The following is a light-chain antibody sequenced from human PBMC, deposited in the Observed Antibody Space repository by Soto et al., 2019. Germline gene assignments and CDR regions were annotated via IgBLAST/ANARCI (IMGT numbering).Light chain of an antibody. CDR3: CSYASSSTLV. CDR1: SSDVGSYNL. J-gene: IGLJ2*01. CDR2: EGS. V-gene: IGLV2-23*01. Sequence: QSALTQPASVSGSPGQSITISCTGTSSDVGSYNLVSWYQQHPGKAPKLMIYEGSERPSGFSNRFSGSKSGNTASLTISGLQAEDEADYYCCSYASSSTLVFGGGTKVTVL.